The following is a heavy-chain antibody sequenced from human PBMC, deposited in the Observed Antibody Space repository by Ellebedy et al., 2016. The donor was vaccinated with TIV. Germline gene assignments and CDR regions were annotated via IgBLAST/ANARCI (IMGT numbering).Heavy chain of an antibody. CDR3: ARDRAATTVTDYFDY. Sequence: GGSLRLSCAASGFTASSNYMSWVRQAPGKGLEWVSVIYSGGSTYYADSVKGRFTISRDNSKNTLYLQMNSLRAEDTAVYYCARDRAATTVTDYFDYWGQGTLVTVSS. CDR2: IYSGGST. V-gene: IGHV3-66*01. J-gene: IGHJ4*02. D-gene: IGHD4-17*01. CDR1: GFTASSNY.